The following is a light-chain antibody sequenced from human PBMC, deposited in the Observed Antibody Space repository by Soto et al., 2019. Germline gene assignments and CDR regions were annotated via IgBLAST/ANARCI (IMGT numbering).Light chain of an antibody. CDR2: DAS. V-gene: IGKV3-11*01. CDR1: QSVSSY. J-gene: IGKJ2*01. CDR3: QQRFNWPRFT. Sequence: EIVLTQSPATLSLSPGERATLSCRASQSVSSYLAWYQQKPGQAPRLLIYDASTRATGIPARFSGGGSGTDFTLPISSLEPEDCAVYYCQQRFNWPRFTFGQGTKLEIK.